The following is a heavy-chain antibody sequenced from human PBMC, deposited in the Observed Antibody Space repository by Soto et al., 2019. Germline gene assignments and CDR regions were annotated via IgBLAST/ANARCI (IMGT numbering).Heavy chain of an antibody. V-gene: IGHV3-21*01. CDR1: GFTFSSYS. CDR2: ISSSSSYI. Sequence: EVQLVESGGGLVKPGGSLRLSCAASGFTFSSYSMNWVRQAPGKGLEWVASISSSSSYIYYADSVKGRFTISRANAKNSLYLQMNSLRAEDTAVYYCARISSTRSFDYWGQGTLVTVSS. D-gene: IGHD6-13*01. CDR3: ARISSTRSFDY. J-gene: IGHJ4*02.